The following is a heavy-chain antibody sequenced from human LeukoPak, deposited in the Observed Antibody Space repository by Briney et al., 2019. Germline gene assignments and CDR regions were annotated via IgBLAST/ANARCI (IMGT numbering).Heavy chain of an antibody. J-gene: IGHJ3*02. D-gene: IGHD3-22*01. V-gene: IGHV4-38-2*01. CDR3: ARGPQIGGAYRFDAFDI. Sequence: SETLSLTRAVSGYSISSGYYWGWIRQPPGKGLEWIGRLSHSGTSYYNPSLKSRVTISVDTSKTQFSLKLSSVTAADTAVYYCARGPQIGGAYRFDAFDIWGQGTMVTVSS. CDR2: LSHSGTS. CDR1: GYSISSGYY.